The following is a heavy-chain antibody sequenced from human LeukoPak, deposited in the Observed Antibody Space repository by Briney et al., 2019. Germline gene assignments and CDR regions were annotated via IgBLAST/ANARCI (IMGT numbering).Heavy chain of an antibody. J-gene: IGHJ4*02. CDR3: AKDYYGSGSYFDY. CDR2: ISYDGSNK. Sequence: GRSLRLSCAASGFSFSSYGMQWVRQAGGKVLEWVAVISYDGSNKYYADSVKGRFTISRDNSKNTLYLQMNSLRAEDTAVYYCAKDYYGSGSYFDYWGQGTLVTVSS. CDR1: GFSFSSYG. D-gene: IGHD3-10*01. V-gene: IGHV3-30*18.